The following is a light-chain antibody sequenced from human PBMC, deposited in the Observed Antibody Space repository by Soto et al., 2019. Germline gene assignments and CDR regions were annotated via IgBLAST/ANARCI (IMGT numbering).Light chain of an antibody. CDR3: SSSTSSSTVAVV. V-gene: IGLV2-14*01. J-gene: IGLJ2*01. CDR2: DVS. Sequence: QSVLTQPASVSGSPGQSITISCTGTSSDVGGYNYVSWYQQHPGKAPKLMIYDVSNRPSGVSNRFSGSKSGNTASLTISGLQAEDEDDYYCSSSTSSSTVAVVFGGGTKLTVL. CDR1: SSDVGGYNY.